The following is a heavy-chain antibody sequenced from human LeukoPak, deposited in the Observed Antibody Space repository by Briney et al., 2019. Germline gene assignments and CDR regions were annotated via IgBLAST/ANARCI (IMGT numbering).Heavy chain of an antibody. J-gene: IGHJ4*02. CDR1: GFTFSSYA. Sequence: PGRSLRLSCAASGFTFSSYAMHWVRQAPGKGLEWVAVISYDGSNKYYADSVKGRFTISRDNPKDTLYLQMNSLRAEDTAVYYCARDRLRYFDYWGQGTLVTVSS. D-gene: IGHD3-10*01. CDR3: ARDRLRYFDY. CDR2: ISYDGSNK. V-gene: IGHV3-30-3*01.